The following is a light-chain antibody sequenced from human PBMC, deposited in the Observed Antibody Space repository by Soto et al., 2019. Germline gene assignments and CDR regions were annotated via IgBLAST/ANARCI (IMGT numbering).Light chain of an antibody. J-gene: IGKJ1*01. Sequence: DIKMTQSPFTLSASVGDRVTITCRASQSIDIWLAWYQQKPGKAPKLLIYKASSLESGVPSRFSGSGSGTEFTLTISSLQPDDFATYYCQQYNGFSRTFGQGTKVDVK. CDR3: QQYNGFSRT. V-gene: IGKV1-5*03. CDR2: KAS. CDR1: QSIDIW.